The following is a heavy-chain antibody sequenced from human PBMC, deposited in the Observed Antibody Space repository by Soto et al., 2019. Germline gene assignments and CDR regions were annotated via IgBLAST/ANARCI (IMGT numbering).Heavy chain of an antibody. CDR3: AKQYEFGGLEDY. D-gene: IGHD3-3*01. CDR1: GFTFRSHG. Sequence: QVQLVESGGGVVQPGTSLRLSCAASGFTFRSHGMHWVRQVPGKGLEWVAAISTDGRSKYYADSVKGRFSISRDNSENTMYLQMNSLRVEDTAMYYCAKQYEFGGLEDYWGQGTLVTVSS. V-gene: IGHV3-30*18. CDR2: ISTDGRSK. J-gene: IGHJ4*02.